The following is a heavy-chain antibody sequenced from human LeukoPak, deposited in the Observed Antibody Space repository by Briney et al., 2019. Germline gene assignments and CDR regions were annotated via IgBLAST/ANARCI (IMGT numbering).Heavy chain of an antibody. V-gene: IGHV4-4*07. Sequence: SETLSLTCTVSGGSISSYYWSWIRQPAGKGLEWIGRIYTSGSTNYNPSLKSRVTISVDESKNQFSLKLSSVTAADTAAYYCARDGGSSSSGDWFDPWGQGTLATVSS. J-gene: IGHJ5*02. CDR2: IYTSGST. D-gene: IGHD6-6*01. CDR1: GGSISSYY. CDR3: ARDGGSSSSGDWFDP.